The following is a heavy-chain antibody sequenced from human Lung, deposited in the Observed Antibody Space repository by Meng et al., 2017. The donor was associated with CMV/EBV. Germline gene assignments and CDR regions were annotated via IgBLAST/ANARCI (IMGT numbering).Heavy chain of an antibody. J-gene: IGHJ4*02. CDR3: AKGDYYGSGRSIDY. D-gene: IGHD3-10*01. V-gene: IGHV3-33*06. CDR2: IWYDGSDK. Sequence: SXAASGFTFGSYGMHWVRQAPGKGLEWVAVIWYDGSDKYYADSVKGRFTISRDNSKNTLYLQMNSLRAEDTAVYYCAKGDYYGSGRSIDYWGQGTXVTVSS. CDR1: GFTFGSYG.